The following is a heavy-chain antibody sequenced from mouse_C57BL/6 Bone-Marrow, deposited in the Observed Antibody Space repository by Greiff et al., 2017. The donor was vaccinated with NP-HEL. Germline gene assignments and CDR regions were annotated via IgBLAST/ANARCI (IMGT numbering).Heavy chain of an antibody. CDR1: GFTFSDYY. J-gene: IGHJ2*01. Sequence: EVHLVESGGGLVQPGGSLKLSCAASGFTFSDYYMYWVRQTPEKRLEWVAYISNGGGSTYYPDTVKGGFTISRDNAKNTLYLQMSRLKSEDTAMYYCARQNPYYYGSTYFDYWGQGTTLTVSS. V-gene: IGHV5-12*01. CDR3: ARQNPYYYGSTYFDY. CDR2: ISNGGGST. D-gene: IGHD1-1*01.